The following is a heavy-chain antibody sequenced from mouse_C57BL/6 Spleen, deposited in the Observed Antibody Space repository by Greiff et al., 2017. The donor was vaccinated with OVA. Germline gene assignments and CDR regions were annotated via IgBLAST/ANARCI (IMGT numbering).Heavy chain of an antibody. CDR2: ILPGSGST. D-gene: IGHD4-1*02. Sequence: VQLQQPGAELMKPGASVKLSCKATGYTFTGYWIEWVKQRPGHGLEWIGEILPGSGSTHYNEKFKGKATFTADTTSNTAYMQLSSLTAEGASIYYSARAVNSEGNYAMDDWSQGTSVTVSS. CDR1: GYTFTGYW. J-gene: IGHJ4*01. CDR3: ARAVNSEGNYAMDD. V-gene: IGHV1-9*01.